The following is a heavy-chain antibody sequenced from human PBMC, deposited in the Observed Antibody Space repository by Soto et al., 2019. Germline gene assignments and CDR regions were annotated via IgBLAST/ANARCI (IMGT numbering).Heavy chain of an antibody. CDR2: IYYSGST. J-gene: IGHJ5*02. CDR3: ARDRGGGFDP. Sequence: QVQLPESGPGPVKPSETLSLTCTVSGGSISSYYWSWIRQPPGKGLEWIGYIYYSGSTNYNPSLKGRVTISVDTSQNQFSLKLSSVTAADTAVYYWARDRGGGFDPWGQGTLVTVAS. D-gene: IGHD3-10*01. V-gene: IGHV4-59*01. CDR1: GGSISSYY.